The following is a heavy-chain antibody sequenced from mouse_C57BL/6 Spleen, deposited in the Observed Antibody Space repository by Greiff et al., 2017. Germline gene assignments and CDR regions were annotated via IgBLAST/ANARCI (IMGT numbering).Heavy chain of an antibody. Sequence: EVQLQESGGGLVQPGGSLKLSCAASGFTFSDYYMYWVRQTPEKRLEWVAYISNGGGSTYYPDTVKGRFTISRDNAKNTLYLQMSRLKSEDTAMYYCARQDGYWGYFDVWGTGTTVTVSS. CDR3: ARQDGYWGYFDV. V-gene: IGHV5-12*01. CDR2: ISNGGGST. J-gene: IGHJ1*03. CDR1: GFTFSDYY. D-gene: IGHD2-3*01.